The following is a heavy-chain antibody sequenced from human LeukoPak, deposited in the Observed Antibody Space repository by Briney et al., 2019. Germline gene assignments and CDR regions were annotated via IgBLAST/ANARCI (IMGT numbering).Heavy chain of an antibody. J-gene: IGHJ6*03. V-gene: IGHV4-59*01. CDR1: GGSISSYY. CDR2: IYYSGST. CDR3: ARETSQKGAHYMDV. Sequence: SETLSLTCSVSGGSISSYYWSWIRQPPGKGLEWIGNIYYSGSTNYNPSLKSRVTISVDTSKNQFSLKLRSVTAADTAVYYCARETSQKGAHYMDVWGKGTTVTISS. D-gene: IGHD3-16*01.